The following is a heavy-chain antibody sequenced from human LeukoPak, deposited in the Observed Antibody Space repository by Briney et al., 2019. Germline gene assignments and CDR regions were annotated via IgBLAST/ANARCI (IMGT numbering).Heavy chain of an antibody. V-gene: IGHV5-10-1*01. J-gene: IGHJ6*02. Sequence: KDGESLKISCKGSGYSFTSYWISWVRQMPGKGLEWMGRIDPSDSYTNYSPSFQGHVTISADKSISTAYLQWSSLKASDTAMYYCASSYDSSGSSGGYYYYYGMDVWGQGTTVTVSS. CDR1: GYSFTSYW. CDR3: ASSYDSSGSSGGYYYYYGMDV. D-gene: IGHD3-22*01. CDR2: IDPSDSYT.